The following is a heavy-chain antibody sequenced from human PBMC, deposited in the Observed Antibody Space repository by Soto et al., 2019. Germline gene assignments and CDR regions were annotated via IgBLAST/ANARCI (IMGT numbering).Heavy chain of an antibody. D-gene: IGHD3-22*01. J-gene: IGHJ4*02. CDR1: GYSFTSYW. Sequence: PGESLKICCKGSGYSFTSYWVSWVRQMLGKGLEWMGRIDPSDSYTNYSPSFQGHVTISADKSISTAYLQWSSLKASDTAMYYCTRHSLPLSADSSGYFGPFDYWGQGTLVTVSS. CDR2: IDPSDSYT. V-gene: IGHV5-10-1*01. CDR3: TRHSLPLSADSSGYFGPFDY.